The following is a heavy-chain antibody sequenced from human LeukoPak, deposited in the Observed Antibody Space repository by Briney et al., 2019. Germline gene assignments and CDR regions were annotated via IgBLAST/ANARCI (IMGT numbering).Heavy chain of an antibody. CDR2: INHSGST. Sequence: KASETLSLTCTVSGGSISSYYWSWIRQPPGKGLEWIGEINHSGSTNYNPSLKSRVTISVDTSKNQFSLKLSSVTAADTAVYYCARGRGGRDSSGYYYPSGILRKYYFDYWGQGTLVTVSS. J-gene: IGHJ4*02. CDR1: GGSISSYY. V-gene: IGHV4-34*01. D-gene: IGHD3-22*01. CDR3: ARGRGGRDSSGYYYPSGILRKYYFDY.